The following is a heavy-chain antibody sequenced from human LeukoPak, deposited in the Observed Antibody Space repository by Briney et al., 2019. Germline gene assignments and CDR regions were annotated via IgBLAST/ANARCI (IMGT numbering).Heavy chain of an antibody. D-gene: IGHD5-18*01. CDR2: IIPIFGTA. CDR1: GYTFTSYG. CDR3: ASNGVDTAMVTDY. Sequence: SVKVSCKASGYTFTSYGISWVRQAPGQGLEWMGGIIPIFGTANYAQKFQGRVTITADESTSTAYMELSSLRSEDTAVYYCASNGVDTAMVTDYWGQGTLVTVSS. V-gene: IGHV1-69*13. J-gene: IGHJ4*02.